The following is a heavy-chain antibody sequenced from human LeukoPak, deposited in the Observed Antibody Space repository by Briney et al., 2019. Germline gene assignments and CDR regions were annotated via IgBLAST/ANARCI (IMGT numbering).Heavy chain of an antibody. CDR3: ARDTDGDGYNSENDAFDI. CDR1: GGTFRSYA. D-gene: IGHD5-24*01. V-gene: IGHV1-69*05. CDR2: IIPIFGTA. Sequence: ASVKVSCKASGGTFRSYAISWVRQAPGQGLEWMGRIIPIFGTAKYAQKFQGRVTITTDESTSTAYMELSSLGSEDTAVYYCARDTDGDGYNSENDAFDIWGQGTMVTVSS. J-gene: IGHJ3*02.